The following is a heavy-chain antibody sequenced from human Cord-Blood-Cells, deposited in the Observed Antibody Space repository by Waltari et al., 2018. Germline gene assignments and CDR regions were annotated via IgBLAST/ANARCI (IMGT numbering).Heavy chain of an antibody. D-gene: IGHD3-3*01. V-gene: IGHV4-34*01. CDR1: GGSFRGSY. CDR2: SNHSGST. CDR3: ARIRRAFRGGYYDFWSGWNGMDV. Sequence: QVQLQQLGAGLLKPSETLSLTCAVYGGSFRGSYWNWIRQPPGLGPAWNGESNHSGSTNDTPTLKSRFHISVDTSTNQFSLKLSSVTAADTAVYYCARIRRAFRGGYYDFWSGWNGMDVWGQGTTVTVSS. J-gene: IGHJ6*02.